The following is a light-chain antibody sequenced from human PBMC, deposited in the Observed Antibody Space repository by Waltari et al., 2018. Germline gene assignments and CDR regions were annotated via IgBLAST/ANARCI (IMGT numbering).Light chain of an antibody. Sequence: DIVLTQSPLSLPVTPGEPASISCRSSQSLLHSNGYNYLDWYLQKPGQSPQLLIYLGSNRASGVPARFSGSGSGTDFTLKISRVESEDVGTYYCVQGLQSPTFSRGTKVEIK. CDR1: QSLLHSNGYNY. J-gene: IGKJ4*01. CDR2: LGS. CDR3: VQGLQSPT. V-gene: IGKV2-28*01.